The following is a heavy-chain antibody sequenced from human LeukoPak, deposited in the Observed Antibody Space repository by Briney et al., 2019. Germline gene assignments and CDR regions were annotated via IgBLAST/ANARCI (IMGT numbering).Heavy chain of an antibody. Sequence: PGTSLRLSCAASGLIFSHYGTHWVRQSPGKGLDWVALIWYDGSKKYYADSVKGRFTISRDNAKDTLYLQMDSLRVEDTAVYYCTVWSGSSYLEYLQHWGQGTLVSVSA. D-gene: IGHD1-26*01. CDR3: TVWSGSSYLEYLQH. V-gene: IGHV3-33*01. J-gene: IGHJ1*01. CDR1: GLIFSHYG. CDR2: IWYDGSKK.